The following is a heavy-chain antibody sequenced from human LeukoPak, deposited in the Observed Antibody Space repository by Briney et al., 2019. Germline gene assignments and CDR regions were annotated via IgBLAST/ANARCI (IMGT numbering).Heavy chain of an antibody. Sequence: GGSLRLSCSASGFTFSSYAMNWVRQAPGKGLEYVSAITSNGGSTYYADSVKGRFIISRDNSKNTLYLQMNSLRADDTAMYYCARECCGNLKYFDYWGQGSLVTVSS. CDR2: ITSNGGST. CDR1: GFTFSSYA. D-gene: IGHD2-21*01. J-gene: IGHJ4*02. V-gene: IGHV3-64*04. CDR3: ARECCGNLKYFDY.